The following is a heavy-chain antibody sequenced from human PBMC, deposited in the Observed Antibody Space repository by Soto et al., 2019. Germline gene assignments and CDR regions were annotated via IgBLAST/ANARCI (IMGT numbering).Heavy chain of an antibody. CDR2: INLVGGT. CDR1: GGFLSESY. CDR3: VRIRYQLPSSVLWLDP. D-gene: IGHD3-16*01. V-gene: IGHV4-34*01. Sequence: SETLSLTCAVYGGFLSESYWTWIRQPPGKGLEWIGEINLVGGTNYNPSLKSRVTMSVDTSQNQFSLRLISVTAADTAMYFCVRIRYQLPSSVLWLDPWGQGTPVTVSS. J-gene: IGHJ5*02.